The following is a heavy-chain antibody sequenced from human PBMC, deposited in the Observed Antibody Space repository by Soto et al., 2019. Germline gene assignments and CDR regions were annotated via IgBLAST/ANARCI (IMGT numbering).Heavy chain of an antibody. Sequence: ASVKVSCKASGYTFTSYDINWVRQATGQGLEWMGWMNPNSGNTGYAQKFQGRVTMTRNTSISTAYMELSSLRSEDTAVYYCARRRNYEFWSGYYTWYDPWGKGTLVTVSS. CDR2: MNPNSGNT. D-gene: IGHD3-3*01. CDR3: ARRRNYEFWSGYYTWYDP. J-gene: IGHJ5*02. V-gene: IGHV1-8*01. CDR1: GYTFTSYD.